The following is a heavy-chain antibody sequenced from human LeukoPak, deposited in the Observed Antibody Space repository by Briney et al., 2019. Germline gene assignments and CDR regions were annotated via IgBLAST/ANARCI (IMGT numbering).Heavy chain of an antibody. CDR3: ARGCSLYARVDL. V-gene: IGHV4-59*01. CDR1: GGSISSYY. Sequence: PSETLSLTCTVSGGSISSYYWSWIRQPPGKGLEWIGYIYYSGSTNYNPSLKSRVTISVDTSKNQFSLKLSSVTAADTAVYYCARGCSLYARVDLWGRGTLVTVSS. CDR2: IYYSGST. D-gene: IGHD2-8*01. J-gene: IGHJ2*01.